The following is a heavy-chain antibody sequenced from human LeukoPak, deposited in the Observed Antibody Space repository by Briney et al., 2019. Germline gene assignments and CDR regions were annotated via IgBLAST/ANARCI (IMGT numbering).Heavy chain of an antibody. V-gene: IGHV3-53*01. CDR1: GFTVRDSY. J-gene: IGHJ4*02. D-gene: IGHD3-10*01. CDR2: IYVSGTT. Sequence: GGSLRLSCAAPGFTVRDSYMSWVRQAPGKRLEWLAFIYVSGTTFYAASVKGRFTISRNNSKNTVYLQMNNLRAEDTALYYCGRHAYGGSPPLSWGQGALVTVSS. CDR3: GRHAYGGSPPLS.